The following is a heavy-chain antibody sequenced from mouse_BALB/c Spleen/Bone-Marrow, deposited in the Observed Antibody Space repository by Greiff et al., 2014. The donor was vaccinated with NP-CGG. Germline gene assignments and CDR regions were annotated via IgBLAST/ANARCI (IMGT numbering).Heavy chain of an antibody. Sequence: QVQLQQSGPGLVKPGASVRISCKASGYTFTSYYIHWVKQRPGQGLEWIEWIYPGNVNTKYNEKFKGKATLTADKSSSTAYMQLSSLTSEDSAVYFCARDAMDYWGQGTSVTVSS. J-gene: IGHJ4*01. V-gene: IGHV1S56*01. CDR2: IYPGNVNT. CDR1: GYTFTSYY. CDR3: ARDAMDY.